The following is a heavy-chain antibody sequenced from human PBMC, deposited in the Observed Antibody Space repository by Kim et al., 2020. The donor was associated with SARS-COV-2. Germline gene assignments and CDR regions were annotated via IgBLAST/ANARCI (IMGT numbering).Heavy chain of an antibody. CDR3: ARLFVPYNNNWNYFDS. CDR1: GFTFSSYA. J-gene: IGHJ4*02. D-gene: IGHD1-1*01. CDR2: ITTTSSTT. Sequence: GGSLRLSCTGSGFTFSSYAMNWVRQAPGKGLEWVSYITTTSSTTHYADSVKGRFTISRDNAKNSLYLQMNSLRAEDTAVYYCARLFVPYNNNWNYFDSWGQGTLVTVSS. V-gene: IGHV3-48*04.